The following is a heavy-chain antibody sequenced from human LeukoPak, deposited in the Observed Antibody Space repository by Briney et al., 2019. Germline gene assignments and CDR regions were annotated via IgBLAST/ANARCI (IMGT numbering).Heavy chain of an antibody. V-gene: IGHV3-53*01. J-gene: IGHJ4*02. CDR1: GFTVSSNY. CDR3: ARAIQFGGYFDY. CDR2: IYSGGST. D-gene: IGHD2-15*01. Sequence: QTGGSLRLSCAASGFTVSSNYMSWVRQAPGKGLEWVSVIYSGGSTYYADSVQGRFTISRDNSKNTLYLQMNSLRVEDTAVYYCARAIQFGGYFDYWGQGTLVTVSP.